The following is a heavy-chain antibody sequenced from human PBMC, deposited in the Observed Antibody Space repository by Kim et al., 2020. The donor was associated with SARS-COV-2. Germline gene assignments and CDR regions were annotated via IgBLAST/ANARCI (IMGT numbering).Heavy chain of an antibody. D-gene: IGHD3-10*01. CDR3: VNAGDYYYGSASYDF. CDR2: ISSDGDST. V-gene: IGHV3-64D*09. Sequence: GGSLRLSCAASGFTFSSCGMHWVRQAPGKGLEYVSAISSDGDSTDYADSVKGRFTISSDNSKNTLYLQLRGLRAEATDAYYCVNAGDYYYGSASYDFWG. J-gene: IGHJ3*01. CDR1: GFTFSSCG.